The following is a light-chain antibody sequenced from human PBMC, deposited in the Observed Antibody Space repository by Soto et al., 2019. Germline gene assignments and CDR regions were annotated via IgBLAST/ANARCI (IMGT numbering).Light chain of an antibody. V-gene: IGLV1-44*01. CDR2: SNN. CDR3: ASWDDRLSGWV. J-gene: IGLJ3*02. CDR1: SSNIGSKT. Sequence: QSVLTQPPSASGTPGQRVPISCSGSSSNIGSKTVNWYQHVPGTAPKLLIHSNNQRPSGVPDRFSGSKSGTSASLAISGLQSEDEADYYCASWDDRLSGWVFGGGTKLTVL.